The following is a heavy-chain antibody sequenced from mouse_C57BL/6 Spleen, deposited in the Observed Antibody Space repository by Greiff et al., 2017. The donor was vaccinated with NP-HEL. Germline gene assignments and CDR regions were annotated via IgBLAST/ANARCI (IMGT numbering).Heavy chain of an antibody. CDR3: ARSLTGTFDY. V-gene: IGHV1-82*01. D-gene: IGHD4-1*01. CDR1: GYAFSSSW. CDR2: IYPGDGDT. Sequence: VKLQESGPELVKPGASVKISCKASGYAFSSSWMNWVKQRPGKGLEWIGRIYPGDGDTNYNGKFKGKATLTADKSSSTAYMQLSSLTSEDSAVYFCARSLTGTFDYWGQGTTLTVSS. J-gene: IGHJ2*01.